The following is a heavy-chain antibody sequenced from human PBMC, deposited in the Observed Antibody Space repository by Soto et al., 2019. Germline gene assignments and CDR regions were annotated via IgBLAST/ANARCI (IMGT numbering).Heavy chain of an antibody. CDR1: GFTFSSYA. CDR3: ANIYGPYYYYVMAV. J-gene: IGHJ6*02. V-gene: IGHV3-23*01. CDR2: ISGSGGST. D-gene: IGHD4-17*01. Sequence: GGSLRLSCAASGFTFSSYAMSWVRQAPGKGLEWVSAISGSGGSTYYADSVKGRFTISRDNSKNTLYLQMNSLRAEDTAVYYFANIYGPYYYYVMAVWGQGTTATVPS.